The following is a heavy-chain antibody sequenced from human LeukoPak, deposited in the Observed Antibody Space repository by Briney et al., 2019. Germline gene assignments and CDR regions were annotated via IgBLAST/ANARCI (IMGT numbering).Heavy chain of an antibody. D-gene: IGHD2-15*01. CDR1: GFTFSSYA. J-gene: IGHJ6*02. CDR2: ISYDGSNK. CDR3: AREITPTGYYGMDV. Sequence: GRSLRLSCAASGFTFSSYAMHWVRQAPGKGLEWVAVISYDGSNKYYADSVKGRFTISRDISKNTLFLQMNSLRAEDAAIYYCAREITPTGYYGMDVWGQGTTVTVSS. V-gene: IGHV3-30-3*01.